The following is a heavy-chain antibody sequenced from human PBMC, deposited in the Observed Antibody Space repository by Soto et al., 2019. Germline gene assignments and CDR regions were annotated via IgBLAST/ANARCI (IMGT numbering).Heavy chain of an antibody. Sequence: PGGSLRLSCAASGFTFDDYGMSWVRQAPGKGLEWVSGINWNGGSTGYADSVKGRFTISRDNAKNSLYLQMNSLRAEDTAVYYCAGVPILLWFGYYYGMDVWGQGTTVTVSS. CDR2: INWNGGST. V-gene: IGHV3-20*04. D-gene: IGHD3-10*01. J-gene: IGHJ6*02. CDR1: GFTFDDYG. CDR3: AGVPILLWFGYYYGMDV.